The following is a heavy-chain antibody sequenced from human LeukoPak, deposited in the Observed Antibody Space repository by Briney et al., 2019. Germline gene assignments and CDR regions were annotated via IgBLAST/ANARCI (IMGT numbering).Heavy chain of an antibody. CDR1: GGSFSGYY. J-gene: IGHJ4*02. D-gene: IGHD3-3*01. V-gene: IGHV4-34*01. Sequence: SETLSLTCAVYGGSFSGYYWSWVRQPPGKGLEWTGEMNHVGSTNYNPSLKSRVTISVDTSKNQFSLKLSSVTAADTAVYYCTRGLSFRSGYFDNWGQGTLVTVSS. CDR3: TRGLSFRSGYFDN. CDR2: MNHVGST.